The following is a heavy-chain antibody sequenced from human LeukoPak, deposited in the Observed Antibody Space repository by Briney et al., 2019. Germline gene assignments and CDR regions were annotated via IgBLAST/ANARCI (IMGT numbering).Heavy chain of an antibody. V-gene: IGHV3-23*01. CDR2: ISGSGGST. Sequence: GGSLRLSCAASGFTFSSYAMSWVRQAPGKGLEWVSVISGSGGSTYYADSVKGRFTISRDNSKNTLYLQMNSLRAEDTAIYYCATSRGSWPDYFNYWGQGTLVTVSS. CDR3: ATSRGSWPDYFNY. CDR1: GFTFSSYA. D-gene: IGHD6-13*01. J-gene: IGHJ4*02.